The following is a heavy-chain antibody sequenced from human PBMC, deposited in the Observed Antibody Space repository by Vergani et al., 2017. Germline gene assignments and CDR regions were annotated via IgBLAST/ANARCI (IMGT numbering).Heavy chain of an antibody. D-gene: IGHD2-2*01. Sequence: QVQLQESGPGLVKPSETLSLTCAVSGYSISSTYYWGWIRQPPGKGLEWIGSIYHSGSTYNNPSLKSRVTISVDTSKNQFSLKLSSVTAADTAVYYCARSYCSATRCYSSIAFDLWGQGTQVTISS. CDR1: GYSISSTYY. J-gene: IGHJ3*01. V-gene: IGHV4-38-2*01. CDR2: IYHSGST. CDR3: ARSYCSATRCYSSIAFDL.